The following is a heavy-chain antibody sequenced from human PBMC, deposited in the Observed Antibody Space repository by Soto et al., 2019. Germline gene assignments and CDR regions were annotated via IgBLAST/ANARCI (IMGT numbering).Heavy chain of an antibody. V-gene: IGHV1-18*01. CDR2: ISAYNGNT. D-gene: IGHD6-19*01. Sequence: ASVKVSCKASGYTFTSYGISWVRQAPGQGLEWMGWISAYNGNTNYAQKLQGRVTMTTDTSTSTAYMELRSLRSDDTAVYYCARDPGEQWLVRWSYYYGMDVWGQGTTVTVSS. J-gene: IGHJ6*02. CDR1: GYTFTSYG. CDR3: ARDPGEQWLVRWSYYYGMDV.